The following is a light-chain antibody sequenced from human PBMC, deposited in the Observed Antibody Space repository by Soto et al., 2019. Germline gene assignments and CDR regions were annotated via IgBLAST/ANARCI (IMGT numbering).Light chain of an antibody. J-gene: IGLJ1*01. Sequence: QSVLTQPPSASVTPGQRVTISCSGSSSNIENNNVYWYQQLPGTAPKLLMHSNSQRPSGVPDRFSGSKSGTSASLAISGLRSEDGADYYCAARDNSLSGYVFGTGTKVTVL. CDR1: SSNIENNN. V-gene: IGLV1-47*02. CDR3: AARDNSLSGYV. CDR2: SNS.